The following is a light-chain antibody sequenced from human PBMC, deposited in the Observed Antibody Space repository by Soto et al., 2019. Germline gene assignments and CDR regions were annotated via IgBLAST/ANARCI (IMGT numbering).Light chain of an antibody. Sequence: QPVLTQPPSASGTPGQRVTISCSGSSSNIGSNYLYWYQQFPGTAPKLLIHSNNQRPSGVPDRFSGSKSGTSGSLAISGLRSEDEADYYCAAWDDSLSGYVVFGGGTKLTVL. V-gene: IGLV1-47*02. CDR2: SNN. J-gene: IGLJ2*01. CDR3: AAWDDSLSGYVV. CDR1: SSNIGSNY.